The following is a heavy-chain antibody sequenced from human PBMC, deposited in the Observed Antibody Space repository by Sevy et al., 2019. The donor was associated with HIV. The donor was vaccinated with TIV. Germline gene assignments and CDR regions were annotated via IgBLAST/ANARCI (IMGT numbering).Heavy chain of an antibody. J-gene: IGHJ4*02. CDR2: VSGGGGST. D-gene: IGHD3-22*01. V-gene: IGHV3-23*01. Sequence: GGSLRLSCAVSGFTLTSYAMNWVRQAPGKGLEWVSGVSGGGGSTYYADSVKGRFTISRDNSRNTLYLQINSLRAEDTAVYYCVKDVAYDNTYLDYWGQGTLVTVSS. CDR1: GFTLTSYA. CDR3: VKDVAYDNTYLDY.